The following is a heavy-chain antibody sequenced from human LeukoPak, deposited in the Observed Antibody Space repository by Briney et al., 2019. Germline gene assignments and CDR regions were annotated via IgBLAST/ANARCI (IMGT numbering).Heavy chain of an antibody. CDR3: ARDKVVGPSNFDY. D-gene: IGHD1-26*01. CDR2: IKQDGSEK. CDR1: GFTFSSYW. J-gene: IGHJ4*02. V-gene: IGHV3-7*01. Sequence: GGSLRPSCAASGFTFSSYWMSWVRQAPGKGLEWVANIKQDGSEKYYVDSVKGRFTISRDNAKNSLYLQMNSLRAEDTAVYYCARDKVVGPSNFDYWGQGTLVTVSS.